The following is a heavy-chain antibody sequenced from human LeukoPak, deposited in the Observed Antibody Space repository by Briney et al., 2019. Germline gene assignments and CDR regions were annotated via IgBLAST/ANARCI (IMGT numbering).Heavy chain of an antibody. CDR1: GFTFSSYE. D-gene: IGHD3-3*01. J-gene: IGHJ3*02. CDR2: ISSSGSTI. V-gene: IGHV3-48*03. CDR3: ARDTGVAYYDFWSGNAFDI. Sequence: SGGSLRLSCAASGFTFSSYEMNWVRQAPGKGLEWVSYISSSGSTIYYADSVKGRFTISRDNAKNSLYLQMNSLRAEDTAVYYCARDTGVAYYDFWSGNAFDIWGQGTMVTVSS.